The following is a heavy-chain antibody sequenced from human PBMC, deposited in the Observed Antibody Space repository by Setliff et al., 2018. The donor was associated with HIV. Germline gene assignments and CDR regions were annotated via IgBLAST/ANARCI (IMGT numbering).Heavy chain of an antibody. CDR3: VRSELLGRRYHFDY. Sequence: PGGSLRLSCEGSGFTFNNFAMHWVRQAPGKGLEWVSGISWNSGILGYADSAKGRFTISRDNAKSSLHLQMNSLRAEDTAVYYCVRSELLGRRYHFDYWGQGTLVTVSS. D-gene: IGHD1-7*01. CDR2: ISWNSGIL. V-gene: IGHV3-9*01. J-gene: IGHJ4*02. CDR1: GFTFNNFA.